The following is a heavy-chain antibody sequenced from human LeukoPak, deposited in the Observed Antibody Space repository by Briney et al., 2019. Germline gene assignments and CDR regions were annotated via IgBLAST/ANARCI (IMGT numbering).Heavy chain of an antibody. D-gene: IGHD5-24*01. J-gene: IGHJ4*02. CDR2: INYNSGSI. CDR3: AKGSRIGRWLPLDY. Sequence: GGSLRLSCAASGFTFDDYAMHWVRQAPGKGLEWVSSINYNSGSIDYADSVKGRFTISRGNAKSSLYLQMNSLRAEDTALYYCAKGSRIGRWLPLDYWGQGTLVTASS. V-gene: IGHV3-9*01. CDR1: GFTFDDYA.